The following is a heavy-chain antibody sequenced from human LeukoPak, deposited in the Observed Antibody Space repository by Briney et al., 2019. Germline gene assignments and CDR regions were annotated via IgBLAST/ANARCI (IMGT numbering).Heavy chain of an antibody. CDR1: GGSMSTYY. V-gene: IGHV4-59*08. CDR3: ARRYSGSYLFDA. D-gene: IGHD1-26*01. CDR2: SYYIGTT. J-gene: IGHJ5*02. Sequence: SETLSLTCTVSGGSMSTYYWSGIRQPPGKGLEWIGYSYYIGTTNYNPSLKSRVTISVDTSKDQFSLKLSSVTAADTAVYYRARRYSGSYLFDAWGQGILVTVSS.